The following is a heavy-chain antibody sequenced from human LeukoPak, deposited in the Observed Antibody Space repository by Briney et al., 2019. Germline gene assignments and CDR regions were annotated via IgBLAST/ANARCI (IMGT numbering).Heavy chain of an antibody. CDR1: GYSISSGYY. CDR2: IYHSGST. J-gene: IGHJ5*02. Sequence: PSETLSLTCTVSGYSISSGYYWGWIRQPPGKGREWIGSIYHSGSTYYNPSLKSRVTISVDTSKNQFSLKLSSVTAADTAVYYCARVRFLEWYNWFDPWGQGTLVTVSS. CDR3: ARVRFLEWYNWFDP. V-gene: IGHV4-38-2*02. D-gene: IGHD3-3*01.